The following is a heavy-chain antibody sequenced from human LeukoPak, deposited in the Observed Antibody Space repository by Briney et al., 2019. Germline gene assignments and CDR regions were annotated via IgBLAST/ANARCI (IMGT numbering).Heavy chain of an antibody. CDR3: AKAGRSGWYPGWPFDI. V-gene: IGHV3-23*01. CDR1: GFTFITYA. D-gene: IGHD6-19*01. CDR2: IRDSGGST. Sequence: GGSLRLSCAASGFTFITYAMSWVRQAPGKGLQWVSVIRDSGGSTYYADSVEGRFTISRDNSKNTLYLQMNSLRAEDTAVYYCAKAGRSGWYPGWPFDIWGQRTMVTVSS. J-gene: IGHJ3*02.